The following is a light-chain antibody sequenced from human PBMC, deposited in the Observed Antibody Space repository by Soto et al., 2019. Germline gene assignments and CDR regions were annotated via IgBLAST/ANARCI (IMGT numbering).Light chain of an antibody. V-gene: IGKV3-20*01. Sequence: EIVLTQSPGTLSLSPGERATLSCRASQSVRSNYIGWYQQKPGQAPRRLIFGASIRATGIPDRFSGSGSGTDFTLTISGLEPEDFAVYYCQQYGSSPSTFGQGTKVDIK. J-gene: IGKJ1*01. CDR2: GAS. CDR1: QSVRSNY. CDR3: QQYGSSPST.